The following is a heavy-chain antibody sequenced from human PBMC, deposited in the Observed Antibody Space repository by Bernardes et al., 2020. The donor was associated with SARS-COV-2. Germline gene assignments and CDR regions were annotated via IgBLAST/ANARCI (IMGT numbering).Heavy chain of an antibody. CDR2: ISWNSGSI. J-gene: IGHJ4*02. Sequence: GGSLRLSCAASGFTFDDYAMHWVRQAPGKGLEWVSGISWNSGSIGYADSVKGRFTISRDNAKNSLYLQMNSLRAEDTALYYCAKDAQWGSSGWYYFDYWGQGTLVTVSS. V-gene: IGHV3-9*01. D-gene: IGHD6-19*01. CDR3: AKDAQWGSSGWYYFDY. CDR1: GFTFDDYA.